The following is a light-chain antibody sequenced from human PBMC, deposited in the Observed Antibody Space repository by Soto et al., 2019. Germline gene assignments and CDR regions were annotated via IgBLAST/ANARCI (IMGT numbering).Light chain of an antibody. CDR2: GAS. CDR1: QSVSSSY. V-gene: IGKV3-20*01. Sequence: LVCTQSPATHSLSPGSRATLCCRSSQSVSSSYLAWYQQKPGQAPRLLIYGASSRATGIPDRFSGSGSGTDFALTISRLEPEDFAVYYCQQYGSSPWTFGQGTKVDIK. J-gene: IGKJ1*01. CDR3: QQYGSSPWT.